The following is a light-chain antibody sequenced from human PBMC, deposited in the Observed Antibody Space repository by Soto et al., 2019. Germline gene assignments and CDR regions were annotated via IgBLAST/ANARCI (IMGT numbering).Light chain of an antibody. Sequence: DVVMTQSPLSLPVTLGQPASISCRSSQSLVHSDGNTYLNWYQQRPGQSPRRLIYKVSNRDAGVPGRFSGSASGSDFPLKISRVEAEDVGVYYCLQGTHWPYTFGQGTQLEIK. CDR3: LQGTHWPYT. J-gene: IGKJ2*01. CDR2: KVS. CDR1: QSLVHSDGNTY. V-gene: IGKV2-30*02.